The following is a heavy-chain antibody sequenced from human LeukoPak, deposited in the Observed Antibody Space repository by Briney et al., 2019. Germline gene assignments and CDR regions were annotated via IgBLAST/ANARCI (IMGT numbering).Heavy chain of an antibody. V-gene: IGHV4-4*07. CDR3: ASSGGDYYDSSGSDY. CDR2: IYTSGST. D-gene: IGHD3-22*01. CDR1: GGSISSYY. J-gene: IGHJ4*02. Sequence: ETLSLTCTVSGGSISSYYWSWLRQPAGKGLEWIGRIYTSGSTNYNPSLKSRVTMSVDTSKNQFSLKLSSVTAADMAVYYCASSGGDYYDSSGSDYWGQGTLVTVSS.